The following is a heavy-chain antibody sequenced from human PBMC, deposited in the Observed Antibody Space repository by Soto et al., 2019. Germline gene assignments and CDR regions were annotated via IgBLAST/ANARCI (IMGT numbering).Heavy chain of an antibody. CDR3: ARARDAIDYYDSSGYYPYAFDI. V-gene: IGHV4-31*03. CDR2: IYYNGST. J-gene: IGHJ3*02. D-gene: IGHD3-22*01. CDR1: GGSISSGGYY. Sequence: QVQLQESGPGLVKPSQTLSLTCTVSGGSISSGGYYWSWIRQHPGKGLEWIGYIYYNGSTYYNPSLKSRVTISVDTSKNQCSLKLSSVTAADTAVYYCARARDAIDYYDSSGYYPYAFDIWGQGTMVTVSS.